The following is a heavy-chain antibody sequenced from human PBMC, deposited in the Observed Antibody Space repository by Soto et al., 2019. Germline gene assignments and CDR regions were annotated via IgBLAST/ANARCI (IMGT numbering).Heavy chain of an antibody. CDR2: MNPNRGTT. D-gene: IGHD3-9*01. CDR3: ARAPHRSNYDILTGYYRYYYYYGMDV. CDR1: GYTFTSYD. J-gene: IGHJ6*02. Sequence: QVQLVQSGAEVKKPGASVKVSCKASGYTFTSYDINWVRQATGQGLEWMGWMNPNRGTTGYAQKFEARVTMSRNTSISTAYMELISLRSEDTAVYYCARAPHRSNYDILTGYYRYYYYYGMDVWGQGTTVTVSS. V-gene: IGHV1-8*01.